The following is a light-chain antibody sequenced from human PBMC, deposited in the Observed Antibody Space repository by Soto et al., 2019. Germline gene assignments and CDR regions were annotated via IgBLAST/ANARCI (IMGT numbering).Light chain of an antibody. CDR3: QQYRMSPNT. J-gene: IGKJ5*01. V-gene: IGKV3D-15*02. CDR1: QSAISN. CDR2: GAS. Sequence: EIVMTQSPATLSVSPGERVTLSCRASQSAISNLAWYQQKPGQAPRLLIYGASTRATGIPDRFSGSGSGTDFSLTIRGLKPEDFAVYYCQQYRMSPNTLGQGTRLEIK.